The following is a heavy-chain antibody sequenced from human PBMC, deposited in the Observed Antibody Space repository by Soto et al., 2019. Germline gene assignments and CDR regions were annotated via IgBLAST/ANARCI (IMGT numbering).Heavy chain of an antibody. CDR1: GDSVSSNNGA. V-gene: IGHV6-1*01. CDR3: ARDEQWTYGMDV. CDR2: TYYRSKWYN. Sequence: SQTLSLTCAISGDSVSSNNGALNWIRQSPSRGLEWLGRTYYRSKWYNDYAVSVKSRITVNPDTSKNEFSLQLNSVTPEDTAVYYCARDEQWTYGMDVWGQGTTVTVSS. D-gene: IGHD6-19*01. J-gene: IGHJ6*02.